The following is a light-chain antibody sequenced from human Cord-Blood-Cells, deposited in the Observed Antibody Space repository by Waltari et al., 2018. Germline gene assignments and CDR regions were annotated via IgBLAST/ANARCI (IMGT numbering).Light chain of an antibody. Sequence: QSALPQPASVCASPRLTITISSHGTGSYGARSNSGSWYQQHPGKAPKLMIYDVSNRPSGVSKRFSVSKSGNTASLTISGLQAEDEADYYCSSYTSSSTLVFGTGTKVTVL. CDR2: DVS. V-gene: IGLV2-14*01. CDR1: GSYGARSNS. CDR3: SSYTSSSTLV. J-gene: IGLJ1*01.